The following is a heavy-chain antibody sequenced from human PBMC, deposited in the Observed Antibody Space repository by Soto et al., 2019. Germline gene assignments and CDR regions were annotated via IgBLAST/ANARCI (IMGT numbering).Heavy chain of an antibody. Sequence: ASVKVSCKASGYTFTSYGIHWVRQAPGQRLEWMGWINAANGDTKYSPKFQGRVTITGDTSASTAYMELSSLRSEDTAVYYCVRRHVSATGIDWFDPWGQGTLVTVSS. CDR1: GYTFTSYG. D-gene: IGHD6-13*01. V-gene: IGHV1-3*01. J-gene: IGHJ5*02. CDR2: INAANGDT. CDR3: VRRHVSATGIDWFDP.